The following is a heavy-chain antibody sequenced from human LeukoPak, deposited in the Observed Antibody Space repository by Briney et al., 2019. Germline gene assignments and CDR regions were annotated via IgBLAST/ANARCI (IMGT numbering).Heavy chain of an antibody. J-gene: IGHJ3*02. V-gene: IGHV3-7*01. CDR1: GFTFGRYW. CDR3: ARGEI. Sequence: GGSLRLSCAASGFTFGRYWMSWARQAPGKGLEWVANIKQDGSEKYYVDSVKGRFTISSDNAKNSLYLQMNSLRAEDTAVYYCARGEIWGQGTMVTVSS. CDR2: IKQDGSEK.